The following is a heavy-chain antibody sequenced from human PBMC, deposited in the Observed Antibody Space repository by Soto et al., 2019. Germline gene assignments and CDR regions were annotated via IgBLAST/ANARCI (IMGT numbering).Heavy chain of an antibody. CDR2: ISAYNGNT. CDR1: GDTFTSYG. J-gene: IGHJ6*02. CDR3: ARVMSQWLGDGMDV. D-gene: IGHD6-19*01. Sequence: ASVKVSCKASGDTFTSYGISWVRQAPGQGLEWMGWISAYNGNTNHAQKLQGRVTMTTDTSTSTAYMELRSLRSDDTAVYYCARVMSQWLGDGMDVWGQGTTVTVSS. V-gene: IGHV1-18*01.